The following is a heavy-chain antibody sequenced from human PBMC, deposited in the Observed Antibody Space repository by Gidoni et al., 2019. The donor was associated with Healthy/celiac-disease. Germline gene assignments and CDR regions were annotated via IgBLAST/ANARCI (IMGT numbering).Heavy chain of an antibody. J-gene: IGHJ4*02. V-gene: IGHV3-23*01. CDR1: GFIFSRYP. CDR2: ISGSGGNT. CDR3: AKDGELPYFDC. D-gene: IGHD1-26*01. Sequence: EVQLLASGGGLVQPGGALRLPCAASGFIFSRYPMSWVRQAPGKGLEWVLTISGSGGNTFYADSVKGRYTISRDNSKNTLYLQMNSLGAEDTAVYYCAKDGELPYFDCWGQGTLVTVSS.